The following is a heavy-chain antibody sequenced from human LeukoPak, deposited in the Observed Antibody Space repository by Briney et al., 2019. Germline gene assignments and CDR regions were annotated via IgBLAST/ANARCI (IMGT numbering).Heavy chain of an antibody. J-gene: IGHJ4*02. CDR3: ARGVTVAIAARRGVFDY. V-gene: IGHV4-59*12. D-gene: IGHD6-6*01. Sequence: PSETLSLTCTVSGGSISSYYWSWIRQPPGKGLEWIGYIYYSGSTNYNPSLKSRVTISVDTSKNQFSLKLSSVTAADTAVYYCARGVTVAIAARRGVFDYWGQGTLVTVSS. CDR1: GGSISSYY. CDR2: IYYSGST.